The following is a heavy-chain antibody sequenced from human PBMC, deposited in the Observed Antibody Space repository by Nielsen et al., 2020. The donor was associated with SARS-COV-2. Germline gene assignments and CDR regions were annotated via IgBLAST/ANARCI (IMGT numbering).Heavy chain of an antibody. Sequence: SETLSLTCTVSGGSISSYCWNWVRQPPGKGLEWIGEIYYNGSTNYNPSLKSRVTISVDTSKNQFSLKLSSVTAADTAVYYCARQQTSHSTYYYYGMDVWGQGTTVTVSS. J-gene: IGHJ6*02. CDR3: ARQQTSHSTYYYYGMDV. CDR2: IYYNGST. V-gene: IGHV4-59*08. CDR1: GGSISSYC.